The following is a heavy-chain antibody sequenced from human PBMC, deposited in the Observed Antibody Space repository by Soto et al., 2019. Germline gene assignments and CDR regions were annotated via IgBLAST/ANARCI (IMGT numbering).Heavy chain of an antibody. Sequence: PSETLSLTCTVSGGSISNFYWSWIRQPPGKGLEWIGYVYYTGSTSYNPSLKSRVTISVDTSKNQFSLKLSSVTAADTAVYYCARGLPYGSGSYQFDYWGQGTLVTGSS. V-gene: IGHV4-59*12. J-gene: IGHJ4*02. CDR2: VYYTGST. CDR3: ARGLPYGSGSYQFDY. D-gene: IGHD3-10*01. CDR1: GGSISNFY.